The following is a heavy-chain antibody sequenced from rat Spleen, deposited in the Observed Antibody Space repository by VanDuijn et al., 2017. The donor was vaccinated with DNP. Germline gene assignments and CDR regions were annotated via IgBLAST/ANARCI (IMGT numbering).Heavy chain of an antibody. D-gene: IGHD1-2*01. CDR1: GFTFSNYG. V-gene: IGHV5-19*01. CDR2: IGPSGGNI. CDR3: ATGSSYGFAN. J-gene: IGHJ3*01. Sequence: EVKLVESGGGLVQPGRSLKLSCAASGFTFSNYGIHWIRQGPTKGLEWVAAIGPSGGNIYYRDSVKGRFTMSSDDARSTLYLQMDSLRSEDTATYYCATGSSYGFANWGQGTLVTVSS.